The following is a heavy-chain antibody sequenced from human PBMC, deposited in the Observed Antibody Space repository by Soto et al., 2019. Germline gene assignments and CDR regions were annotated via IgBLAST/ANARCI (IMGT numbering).Heavy chain of an antibody. CDR3: AKDHSWSNIVATSYFDR. CDR2: ISGSGGST. J-gene: IGHJ2*01. V-gene: IGHV3-23*01. CDR1: GFTFSSYA. Sequence: EVQLLESGGGLVQPGGSLRLSCAASGFTFSSYARSWVRQAPGKGLEWVSAISGSGGSTYYEDSVKGRFTISRDNSKNTLYLQMNSLRAEDTAVYYCAKDHSWSNIVATSYFDRWGRGTLVTDSS. D-gene: IGHD5-12*01.